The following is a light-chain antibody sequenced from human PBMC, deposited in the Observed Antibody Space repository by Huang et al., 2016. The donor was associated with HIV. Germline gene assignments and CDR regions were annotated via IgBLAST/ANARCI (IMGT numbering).Light chain of an antibody. J-gene: IGKJ2*01. CDR1: HSINSD. CDR3: QLYNKSPPYT. Sequence: EIVMTQSPATLSVSPGERVSLSCRASHSINSDLAWYQQNPGLAPGLLIYDASTRATGIPDRFSGSVSGTEFTLSISSLQSEDFAVYFCQLYNKSPPYTFGGGTKLEI. V-gene: IGKV3-15*01. CDR2: DAS.